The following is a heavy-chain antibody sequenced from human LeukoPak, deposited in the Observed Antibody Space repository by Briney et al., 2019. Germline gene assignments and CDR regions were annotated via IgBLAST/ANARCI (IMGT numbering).Heavy chain of an antibody. J-gene: IGHJ4*02. CDR3: ARDLGECSGGTCYSVYDY. Sequence: PGGSLRLSCAASGFIVSRYWMSWVRQAPGKGLEWVADIKEDGSEKHCVDSVKGRFTISRDNAENSLYLQMNSLRAEDTAIYYCARDLGECSGGTCYSVYDYWGQGTLVTVSS. CDR2: IKEDGSEK. V-gene: IGHV3-7*01. CDR1: GFIVSRYW. D-gene: IGHD2-15*01.